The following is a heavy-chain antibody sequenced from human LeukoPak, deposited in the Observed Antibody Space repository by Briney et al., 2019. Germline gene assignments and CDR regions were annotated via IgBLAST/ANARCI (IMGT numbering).Heavy chain of an antibody. CDR1: GGSISSYY. CDR2: IYYSGST. D-gene: IGHD2-2*01. Sequence: SETLSLTCTVSGGSISSYYWSWIRQPPGKGLEWIGYIYYSGSTNYNPSLKSRVTISVDTSKNQFSLKLSSVTAADTAVDYCARGLYYCSSTSCHYYYMDVWGKGTTVTVSS. J-gene: IGHJ6*03. CDR3: ARGLYYCSSTSCHYYYMDV. V-gene: IGHV4-59*01.